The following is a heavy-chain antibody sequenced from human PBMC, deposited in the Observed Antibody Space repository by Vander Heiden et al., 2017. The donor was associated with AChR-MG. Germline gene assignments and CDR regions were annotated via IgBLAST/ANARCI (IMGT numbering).Heavy chain of an antibody. D-gene: IGHD4-17*01. CDR1: GGSTSSGSYY. CDR2: IYTSGST. V-gene: IGHV4-61*02. CDR3: ARSIRTLRWVVDY. Sequence: QVQLQESGPGLVQPSQTLSLTCTVPGGSTSSGSYYWSWIRQPAGKGLEWIGRIYTSGSTNYNPSLKSRVTISVDTSKNQFSLKLSSVTAADTAVYYCARSIRTLRWVVDYWGQGTLVTVSS. J-gene: IGHJ4*02.